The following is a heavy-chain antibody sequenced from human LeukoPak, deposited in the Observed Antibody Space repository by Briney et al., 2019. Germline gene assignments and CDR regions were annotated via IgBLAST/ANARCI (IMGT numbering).Heavy chain of an antibody. Sequence: SETLSLTRTVSGYSISSGYYWGWIRQPPGKGLEWIGSIYHSGSTYYNPSLKSRVTISVDTSKNQFSLKLSSVTAADTAVYYCARTPGIAAAYFDYWGQGTLVTVSS. D-gene: IGHD6-13*01. CDR3: ARTPGIAAAYFDY. CDR2: IYHSGST. V-gene: IGHV4-38-2*02. CDR1: GYSISSGYY. J-gene: IGHJ4*02.